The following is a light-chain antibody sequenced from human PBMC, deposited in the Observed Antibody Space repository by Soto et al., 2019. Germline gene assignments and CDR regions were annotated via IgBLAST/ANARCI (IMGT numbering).Light chain of an antibody. CDR1: QSVSSSH. J-gene: IGKJ1*01. CDR3: QQYGSSPRT. CDR2: GAS. V-gene: IGKV3-20*01. Sequence: EIVLTQSPATLSLSPGERATLSCRASQSVSSSHLAWYQQKPGQAPRLLIYGASSRATGIPDRFSGSGSGTDVTITISRLEPEDCEVYDCQQYGSSPRTFGQGTKVDIK.